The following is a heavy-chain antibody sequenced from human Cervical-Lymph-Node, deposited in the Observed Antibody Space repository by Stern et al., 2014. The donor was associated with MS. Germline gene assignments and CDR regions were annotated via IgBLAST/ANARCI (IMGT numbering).Heavy chain of an antibody. CDR1: GASFTDYY. D-gene: IGHD5-24*01. Sequence: QLQLQESGPGLVKPSETLSLTCTVAGASFTDYYWSWIRQSPGKGLEWIGYIYSSGSTNYNPSLKSRVIISLDMSKNQFSLKLSAVTAADTAVYYCARGGRMATMFYWGQGNLVTVSS. V-gene: IGHV4-59*01. J-gene: IGHJ4*02. CDR2: IYSSGST. CDR3: ARGGRMATMFY.